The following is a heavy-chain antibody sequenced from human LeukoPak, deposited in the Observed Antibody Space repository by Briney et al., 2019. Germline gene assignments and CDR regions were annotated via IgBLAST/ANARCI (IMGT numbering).Heavy chain of an antibody. D-gene: IGHD6-13*01. CDR3: ARDSGIAAAGDFDI. J-gene: IGHJ3*02. Sequence: ASVKLSCKASGYTFTGYYMHWMRQAPAPGLEWMGWINLNSGGTNYAQKFQGRVTMTRDTSISTAYMELSRLRSDDTAVYYCARDSGIAAAGDFDIWGQGTMVTVSS. CDR1: GYTFTGYY. V-gene: IGHV1-2*02. CDR2: INLNSGGT.